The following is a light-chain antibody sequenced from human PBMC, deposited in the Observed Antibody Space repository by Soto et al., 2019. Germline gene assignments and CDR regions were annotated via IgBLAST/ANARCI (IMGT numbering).Light chain of an antibody. V-gene: IGKV1-9*01. J-gene: IGKJ4*01. CDR1: QGISGY. CDR3: QQLNSYPYT. CDR2: SAS. Sequence: IQLTQSPSFLSASVGDRVTITCRASQGISGYLAWYQQKPGKAPDLLIYSASTLQSGVPLRFSGRGSGTEFPLTIRRLPPGEFATYYCQQLNSYPYTFGGGTEVEIK.